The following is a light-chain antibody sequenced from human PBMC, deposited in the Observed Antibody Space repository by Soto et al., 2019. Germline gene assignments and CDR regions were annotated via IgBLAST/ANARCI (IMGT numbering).Light chain of an antibody. CDR3: QQDTGRHRK. Sequence: EIVMTQSPDTLSVSPGEGATLSCRVSQSIRSNLAWYQQRPGQAPRLLMYGASTRADGIPARFTGSGSGTEFTLTISSLQPEDFATYYCQQDTGRHRKFSQGTKGDIK. V-gene: IGKV3-15*01. CDR2: GAS. CDR1: QSIRSN. J-gene: IGKJ1*01.